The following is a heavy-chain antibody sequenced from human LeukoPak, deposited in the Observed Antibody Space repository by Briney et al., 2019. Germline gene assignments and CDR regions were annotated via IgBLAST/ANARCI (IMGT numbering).Heavy chain of an antibody. Sequence: ASVKVSCKASGYTFTSYGISWVRQAPGQGLEWTGWISAYNGNTNYAQKLQGRVTMTTDTSTSTAYMELRSLRSDDTAVYYCARDPDYSNYGLVDYWGQGTLVTVSS. CDR2: ISAYNGNT. CDR1: GYTFTSYG. D-gene: IGHD4-11*01. V-gene: IGHV1-18*01. CDR3: ARDPDYSNYGLVDY. J-gene: IGHJ4*02.